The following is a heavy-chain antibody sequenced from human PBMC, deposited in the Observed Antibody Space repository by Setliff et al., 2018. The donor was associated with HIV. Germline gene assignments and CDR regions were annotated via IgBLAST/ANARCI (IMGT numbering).Heavy chain of an antibody. Sequence: SETLSLTCTVSGGSISSHYWSWIRQPPGKGLEWIGYISYSGSTNYNPSLKSRVTISVDTSKNQFSLKLSSVTAADTAVYYCAGARDDDILTGYYPHYFDYWGQGTLVTVSS. CDR2: ISYSGST. V-gene: IGHV4-59*11. J-gene: IGHJ4*02. CDR1: GGSISSHY. D-gene: IGHD3-9*01. CDR3: AGARDDDILTGYYPHYFDY.